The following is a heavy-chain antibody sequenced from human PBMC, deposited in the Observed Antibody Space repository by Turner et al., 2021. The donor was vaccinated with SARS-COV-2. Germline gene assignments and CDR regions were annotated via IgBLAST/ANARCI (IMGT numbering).Heavy chain of an antibody. D-gene: IGHD2-21*02. V-gene: IGHV3-30-3*01. CDR1: GFTFSSYA. J-gene: IGHJ6*02. Sequence: QVQLVESGGGVDQPGRSLRLSCAASGFTFSSYAMHWVRQAPGKGLGCVAVISYDGSNKYYADSVKGRFTISRDNSKNTLYLQMNSLRAEDTAVYYCARDHCGNVVVVTANHYYYGMVVWGQGTTVTVSS. CDR2: ISYDGSNK. CDR3: ARDHCGNVVVVTANHYYYGMVV.